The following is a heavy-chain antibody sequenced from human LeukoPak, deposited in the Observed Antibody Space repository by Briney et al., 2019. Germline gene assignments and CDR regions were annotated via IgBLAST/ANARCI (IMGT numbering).Heavy chain of an antibody. J-gene: IGHJ5*02. CDR3: ARGRHSSP. Sequence: ASVKVSCTVSGYTFTGYGMNWVRQATGQGLEWMGWMNPNSGNTGYAQKFQGRVTMTRNTSISTAYMELSSLRSEDTAVYYCARGRHSSPWGQGTLVTVSS. D-gene: IGHD6-13*01. CDR1: GYTFTGYG. V-gene: IGHV1-8*02. CDR2: MNPNSGNT.